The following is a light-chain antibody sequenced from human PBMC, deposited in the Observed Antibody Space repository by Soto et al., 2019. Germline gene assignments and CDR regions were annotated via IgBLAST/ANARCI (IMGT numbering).Light chain of an antibody. J-gene: IGKJ1*01. Sequence: EIVLTQSPATLSLSPGERATLSCRASQSVSSNLAWYQQKPGQAPRLLIYDASNRATGIPSRFSGSGSGTDFTLTISSLEPEDFAVYYCQQRGDLPPWTFGQGTKVEVK. V-gene: IGKV3-11*01. CDR3: QQRGDLPPWT. CDR1: QSVSSN. CDR2: DAS.